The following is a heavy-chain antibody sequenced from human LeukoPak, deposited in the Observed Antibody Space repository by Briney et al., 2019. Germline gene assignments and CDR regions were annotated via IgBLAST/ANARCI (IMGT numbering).Heavy chain of an antibody. V-gene: IGHV1-46*01. J-gene: IGHJ4*02. CDR1: GYTFTGYY. Sequence: ASVKVSCKTSGYTFTGYYIHWVRQAPGQGLEWMGMIYPRDGSTSYAQKFQGRVTVTRDASTSTVHMELSGLRSEDTAVYYCARDQEGFDYWGQGTLVTVSS. CDR3: ARDQEGFDY. CDR2: IYPRDGST.